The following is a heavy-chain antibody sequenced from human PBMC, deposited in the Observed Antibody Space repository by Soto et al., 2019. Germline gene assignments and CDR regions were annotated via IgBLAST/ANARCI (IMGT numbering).Heavy chain of an antibody. Sequence: QLQLQESGPGLVKPSETLSLTCIVSDGSFSSRYYCWGWIRQPPGKGPQWLGTVYYDGDTYYNPPLTSRVTVSADTAKSQYSLKLSSVAAADTADYYCVRMGHHGSGSDPDNWGQGYLITVSS. CDR2: VYYDGDT. CDR3: VRMGHHGSGSDPDN. V-gene: IGHV4-39*01. D-gene: IGHD3-10*01. J-gene: IGHJ4*02. CDR1: DGSFSSRYYC.